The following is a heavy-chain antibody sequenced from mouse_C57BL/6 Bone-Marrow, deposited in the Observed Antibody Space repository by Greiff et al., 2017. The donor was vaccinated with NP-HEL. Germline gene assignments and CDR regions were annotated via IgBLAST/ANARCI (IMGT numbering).Heavy chain of an antibody. J-gene: IGHJ1*03. Sequence: QVQLQQPGAELVRPGSSVKLSCKASGYTFTSYWLEWVKQRPGQGLEWIGNIYPSDSETHYNQKFKDKATLTVDKSSSTAYMQLSSLTSEDSAVYYCARDYDYDWYFDVWGTGTTVTVSS. D-gene: IGHD2-4*01. V-gene: IGHV1-61*01. CDR1: GYTFTSYW. CDR2: IYPSDSET. CDR3: ARDYDYDWYFDV.